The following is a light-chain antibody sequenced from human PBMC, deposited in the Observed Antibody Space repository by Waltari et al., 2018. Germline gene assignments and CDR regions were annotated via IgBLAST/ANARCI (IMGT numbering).Light chain of an antibody. J-gene: IGLJ3*02. CDR2: DVT. Sequence: SLPTQPASVSGSPGPSITTSCTGTQSNVGRYNLVPWYQQHPDKAPKLIIYDVTERPSGVSDRLSGSKSGNTASLTISGLQAEDEADYYCCSYAGSFPWVFGGGTKLTVL. CDR3: CSYAGSFPWV. CDR1: QSNVGRYNL. V-gene: IGLV2-23*02.